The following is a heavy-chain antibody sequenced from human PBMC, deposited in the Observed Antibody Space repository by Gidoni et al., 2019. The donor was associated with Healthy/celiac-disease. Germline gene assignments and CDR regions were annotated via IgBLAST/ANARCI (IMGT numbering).Heavy chain of an antibody. Sequence: QVQLQESGPGLVKPSETLSLTCTVSGGSISSYYWSWIRHPPGKGLEWIGYIYYSGSTNYNPSLKSRVTISVDTSKNQFSLKLSSVTAADTAVYYCARDTFYYYGSGTIGGAFDIWGQGTMVTVSS. D-gene: IGHD3-10*01. CDR2: IYYSGST. V-gene: IGHV4-59*01. CDR1: GGSISSYY. CDR3: ARDTFYYYGSGTIGGAFDI. J-gene: IGHJ3*02.